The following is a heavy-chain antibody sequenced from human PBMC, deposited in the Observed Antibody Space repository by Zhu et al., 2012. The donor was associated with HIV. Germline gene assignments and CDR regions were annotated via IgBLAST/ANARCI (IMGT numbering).Heavy chain of an antibody. J-gene: IGHJ5*02. CDR3: ARGGVRDLGDDWFDP. D-gene: IGHD3-10*01. V-gene: IGHV4-38-2*02. CDR2: IYHSGST. Sequence: QVQLQESGPGLVKPSETLSLTCTVSGYSISSGYYWGWIRQPPGKGLEWIGSIYHSGSTYYNPSLKSRVTISVDTSKNQFSLKLSSVTAADTAVYYCARGGVRDLGDDWFDPWGQGPWSPSPQ. CDR1: GYSISSGYY.